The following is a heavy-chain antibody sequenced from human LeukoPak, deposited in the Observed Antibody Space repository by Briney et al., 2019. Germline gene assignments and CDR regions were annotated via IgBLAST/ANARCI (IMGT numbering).Heavy chain of an antibody. CDR3: ARGARRGYCSSTSCWKGFDP. CDR2: INHSGST. Sequence: SETLSLTCAVDGGSFSGYYWSWIRQPPGNGLEWIGEINHSGSTNYNPSLKSRVTISVDTSKNQFSLKLSSVTAADTAVYYCARGARRGYCSSTSCWKGFDPWGQGTLVTVSS. V-gene: IGHV4-34*01. J-gene: IGHJ5*02. D-gene: IGHD2-2*01. CDR1: GGSFSGYY.